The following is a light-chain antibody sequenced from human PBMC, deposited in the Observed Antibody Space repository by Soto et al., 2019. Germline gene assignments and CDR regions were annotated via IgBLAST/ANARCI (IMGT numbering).Light chain of an antibody. J-gene: IGKJ4*01. CDR2: DAS. Sequence: EIVLTQSPATLSLSPGERATLSCRASQTVSSSLAWYQQKPGQAPRLLISDASNRATGIPARFSGSGSGTDFTLTITSLEPEDFAVYFCQQHKNWPLTFGKGTRVEIK. CDR1: QTVSSS. V-gene: IGKV3-11*01. CDR3: QQHKNWPLT.